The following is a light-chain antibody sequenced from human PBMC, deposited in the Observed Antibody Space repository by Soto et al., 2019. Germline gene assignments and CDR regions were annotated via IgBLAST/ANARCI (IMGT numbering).Light chain of an antibody. J-gene: IGLJ2*01. V-gene: IGLV1-44*01. CDR1: SSSIGGNT. CDR2: SNS. CDR3: AAWDDSLKGVL. Sequence: QSVLTQPPSASGTPGQRVTISCSGSSSSIGGNTVNWYQQLPGTAPKLLIYSNSQRPSGVPDRFSGSKSGTSASLAISGLQSDDEADYYCAAWDDSLKGVLFGGGTKVTVL.